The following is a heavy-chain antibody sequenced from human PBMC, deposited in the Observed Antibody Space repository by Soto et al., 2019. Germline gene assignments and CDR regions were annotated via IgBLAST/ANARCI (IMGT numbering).Heavy chain of an antibody. D-gene: IGHD5-18*01. CDR1: GFTFSSYA. J-gene: IGHJ6*03. CDR3: AKATGYSYGRDYYYYMDV. Sequence: PGGSLRLSCAASGFTFSSYAMSRVRQAPGKGLELVSAISGSGGSTYYADSVKGRFTISRDNSKNTLYLQMNSLRAEDTAVYYCAKATGYSYGRDYYYYMDVWGKGTTVTVSS. V-gene: IGHV3-23*01. CDR2: ISGSGGST.